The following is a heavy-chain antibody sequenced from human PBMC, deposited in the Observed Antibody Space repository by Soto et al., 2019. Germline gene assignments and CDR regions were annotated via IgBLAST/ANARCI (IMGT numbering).Heavy chain of an antibody. V-gene: IGHV4-38-2*01. Sequence: SETLSLTCAVSGYSISYGYYWGWIRQPPGKGLEWIGSIYHSGSTYYNPSLRSRVTTSVDTSKNQFSLKLSSVTAADTAVYYCARGLYGMDVWGQGTTVT. CDR1: GYSISYGYY. CDR3: ARGLYGMDV. D-gene: IGHD4-17*01. CDR2: IYHSGST. J-gene: IGHJ6*02.